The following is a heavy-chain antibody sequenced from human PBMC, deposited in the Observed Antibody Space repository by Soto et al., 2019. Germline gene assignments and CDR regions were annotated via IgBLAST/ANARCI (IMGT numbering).Heavy chain of an antibody. CDR1: GFTFSSYS. D-gene: IGHD1-20*01. CDR3: ARRKITGTTLNYYYYGMDV. CDR2: ISSSSSYI. Sequence: PGGSLRLSCAASGFTFSSYSMNWVRQAPGKGLEWVSSISSSSSYIYYADSVKGRFTISRDNAKNSLYLQMNSLGAEDTAVYYCARRKITGTTLNYYYYGMDVWGQGTTVTVSS. V-gene: IGHV3-21*01. J-gene: IGHJ6*02.